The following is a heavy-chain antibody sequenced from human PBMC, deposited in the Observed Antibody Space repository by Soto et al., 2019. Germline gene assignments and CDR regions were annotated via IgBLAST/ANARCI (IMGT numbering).Heavy chain of an antibody. CDR2: INPNSGGT. Sequence: GASVKVSCKASGYTFTGYYMHWVRQAPGQGLEWMGWINPNSGGTNYAQKFQGWVTMTRDTSISTAYMELSRLRSDDTAVYYCARRVGRVFFDSSSSGMDVWGQGTTVTVS. CDR1: GYTFTGYY. CDR3: ARRVGRVFFDSSSSGMDV. D-gene: IGHD6-6*01. V-gene: IGHV1-2*04. J-gene: IGHJ6*02.